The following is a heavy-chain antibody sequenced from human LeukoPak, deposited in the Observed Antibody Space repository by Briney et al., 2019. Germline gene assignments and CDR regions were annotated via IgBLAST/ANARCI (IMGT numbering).Heavy chain of an antibody. CDR2: IYHSGST. CDR1: GYSISSGYY. Sequence: PSETLSLTCTVSGYSISSGYYWGWIRPPPGKGLEWIGIIYHSGSTYYNPSLKSRGTISGDTSKNQFSLKLSSVTAADTAVYYCARPIYDYVWGIQSAFDIWGQGTMVTVSS. V-gene: IGHV4-38-2*02. D-gene: IGHD3-16*01. CDR3: ARPIYDYVWGIQSAFDI. J-gene: IGHJ3*02.